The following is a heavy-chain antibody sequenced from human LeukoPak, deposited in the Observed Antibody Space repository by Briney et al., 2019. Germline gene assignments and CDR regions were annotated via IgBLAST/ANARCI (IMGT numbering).Heavy chain of an antibody. CDR1: GGSFSGYY. Sequence: SGTLSLTCAVYGGSFSGYYWSWIRQPPGKGLEWIGEINHSGSTNYNPSLKSRATISVDTSKNQFSLKLSSVTAADTAVYYCARVRIAARRAPFDYWGQGTLVTVSS. J-gene: IGHJ4*02. CDR3: ARVRIAARRAPFDY. CDR2: INHSGST. V-gene: IGHV4-34*01. D-gene: IGHD6-6*01.